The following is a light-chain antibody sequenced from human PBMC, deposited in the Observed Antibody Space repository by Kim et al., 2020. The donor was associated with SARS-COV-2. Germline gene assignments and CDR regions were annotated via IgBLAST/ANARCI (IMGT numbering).Light chain of an antibody. CDR3: QAWDSSTVV. V-gene: IGLV3-1*01. CDR2: QDN. J-gene: IGLJ2*01. Sequence: SVSQGQPATITRSGDKLGDKYACWYQQRPGQSPVLVIFQDNKRPSGIPERFSGSNSGNTATLTISGTQAMDEADYYCQAWDSSTVVFGGGTQLTVL. CDR1: KLGDKY.